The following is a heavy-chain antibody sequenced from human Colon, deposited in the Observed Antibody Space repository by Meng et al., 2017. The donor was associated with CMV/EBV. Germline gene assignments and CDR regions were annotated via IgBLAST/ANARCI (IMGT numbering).Heavy chain of an antibody. CDR3: VRESQSGSYIYLQH. CDR1: DYTFTNYG. D-gene: IGHD1-26*01. Sequence: QVLLVRSGAKVKKPGASVKCSCKASDYTFTNYGISWVRQAPGQGLEWMGWISAYTGDTYYAQKFQGRVTMTTDTSTSTAYMELRSLRSDDTAVYYCVRESQSGSYIYLQHWGQGTLVTVSS. V-gene: IGHV1-18*01. J-gene: IGHJ1*01. CDR2: ISAYTGDT.